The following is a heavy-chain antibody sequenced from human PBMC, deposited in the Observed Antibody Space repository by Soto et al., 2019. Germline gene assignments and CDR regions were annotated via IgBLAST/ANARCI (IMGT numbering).Heavy chain of an antibody. CDR2: ISYDGSNK. J-gene: IGHJ6*02. V-gene: IGHV3-30-3*01. CDR1: GFTFRNYA. CDR3: ARETDGMDV. Sequence: QVQLVESGGGVVQPGRSLRLSCAASGFTFRNYAMHWVRQAPGKGLEWVAVISYDGSNKYYADSVKGRFTISRDNSKNTLYLQMNSLRADDTAVYYCARETDGMDVWGQGTTVTVSS.